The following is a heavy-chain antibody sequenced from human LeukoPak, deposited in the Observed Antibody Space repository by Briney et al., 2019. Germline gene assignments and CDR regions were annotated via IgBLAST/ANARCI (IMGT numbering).Heavy chain of an antibody. J-gene: IGHJ4*02. Sequence: SETLSLTCTVSGGSISSYCWSWIRQPPGKGLEWIGYIYYSGSTNYNPSLKSRVTISVDTSKNQFSLKLSSVTAADTAVYYCARGVVADDYWGQGTLVTVSS. CDR3: ARGVVADDY. CDR1: GGSISSYC. V-gene: IGHV4-59*01. CDR2: IYYSGST. D-gene: IGHD3-22*01.